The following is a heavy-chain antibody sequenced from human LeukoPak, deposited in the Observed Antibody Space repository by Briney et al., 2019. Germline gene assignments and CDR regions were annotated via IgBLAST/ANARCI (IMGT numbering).Heavy chain of an antibody. J-gene: IGHJ4*02. Sequence: GGSLRLSCAASGFTFSNYWMHWVRQAPGKGLVWVSRINSDGINTSYADSVKGRFTISRDNAKNTLNLQMNSLRAEDTAVYYCAKDRGYSGYESLDYWGQGTLVTVSS. CDR1: GFTFSNYW. CDR3: AKDRGYSGYESLDY. CDR2: INSDGINT. V-gene: IGHV3-74*01. D-gene: IGHD5-12*01.